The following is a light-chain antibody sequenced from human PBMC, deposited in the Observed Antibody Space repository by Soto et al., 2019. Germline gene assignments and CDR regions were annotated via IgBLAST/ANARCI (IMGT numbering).Light chain of an antibody. CDR3: HQYSTYSRT. CDR2: KAS. V-gene: IGKV1-5*03. CDR1: QSISSW. J-gene: IGKJ1*01. Sequence: DIQMTQSPSTLSASVGDRVTITCRASQSISSWLAWYQQKPGKAPKLLIYKASSLESGVPSRLSVSGSGTEFTLTISSLQPDDFAPYYCHQYSTYSRTFGPGTKVEIK.